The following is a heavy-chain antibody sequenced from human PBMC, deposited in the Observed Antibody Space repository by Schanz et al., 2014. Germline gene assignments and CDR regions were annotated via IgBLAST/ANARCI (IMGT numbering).Heavy chain of an antibody. V-gene: IGHV1-18*01. J-gene: IGHJ4*02. D-gene: IGHD3-3*02. CDR3: ARDRPFFDRGDQYYFDS. CDR1: GYTFTTYA. Sequence: QVQLVQSGAEVKKPGASVRVSCKASGYTFTTYAMSWVRQAPGQGLEWVGWISVYTGNTKYPQKLQGRVTMTTDTSTSTAYMALTVLRSDDTAVYSCARDRPFFDRGDQYYFDSWGQGTLVTVSS. CDR2: ISVYTGNT.